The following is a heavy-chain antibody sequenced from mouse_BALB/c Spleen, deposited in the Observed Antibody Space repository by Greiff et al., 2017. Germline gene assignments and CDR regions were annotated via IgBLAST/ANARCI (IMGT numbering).Heavy chain of an antibody. CDR3: AKSYYGNCGFFDY. CDR1: GYAFSSYW. D-gene: IGHD2-1*01. J-gene: IGHJ2*01. Sequence: VQLQQSGAELVRPGSSVKISCKASGYAFSSYWMNWVKQRPGQGLEWIGQIYPGDGDTNYNGKFKGKATLTADKSSSTAYMQLSSLTSEDSAVYFCAKSYYGNCGFFDYWGQGTTLTVSS. V-gene: IGHV1-80*01. CDR2: IYPGDGDT.